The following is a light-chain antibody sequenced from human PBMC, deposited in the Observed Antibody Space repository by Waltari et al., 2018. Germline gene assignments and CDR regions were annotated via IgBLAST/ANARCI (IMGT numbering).Light chain of an antibody. CDR3: QSTDSSGTSWV. CDR2: KDN. CDR1: ALRRPC. V-gene: IGLV3-25*03. Sequence: SYDLTQPPSVSVSPGPTARIRCSRDALRRPCVYWYQQKPGQAPILVIYKDNDRPSGIAERFSGSSSGTTVTLTISGVQAEDEADYYCQSTDSSGTSWVFGGGTKLTVL. J-gene: IGLJ3*02.